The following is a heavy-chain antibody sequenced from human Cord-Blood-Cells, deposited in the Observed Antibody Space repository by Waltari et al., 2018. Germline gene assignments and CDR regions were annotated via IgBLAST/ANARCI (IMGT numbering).Heavy chain of an antibody. CDR1: GGSFSGYY. V-gene: IGHV4-34*01. D-gene: IGHD2-2*01. Sequence: QVQLQQWGAGLLKPSETLSLTCAVSGGSFSGYYWSWIRQPPGKGLEWIGEINHSGSTNYNPSLKSRVTRSVDTSKNQFSLKPSSVTAADTAVYYCARGRRDIVVVPAAIWFDPWGQGTLVTVSS. CDR2: INHSGST. CDR3: ARGRRDIVVVPAAIWFDP. J-gene: IGHJ5*02.